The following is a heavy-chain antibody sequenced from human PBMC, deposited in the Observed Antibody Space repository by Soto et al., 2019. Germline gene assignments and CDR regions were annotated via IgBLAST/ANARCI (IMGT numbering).Heavy chain of an antibody. CDR1: GFTFSSYG. V-gene: IGHV3-30*18. J-gene: IGHJ6*03. CDR2: ISYDGSNK. D-gene: IGHD4-17*01. CDR3: AKDLDYGDYTDV. Sequence: GGSLRLSCAASGFTFSSYGMHWVRQAPGKGLEWVAVISYDGSNKYYADSVKGRFTISRDNSKNTLYLQMNSLRAEDTAVYYCAKDLDYGDYTDVWGQGTTVTVSS.